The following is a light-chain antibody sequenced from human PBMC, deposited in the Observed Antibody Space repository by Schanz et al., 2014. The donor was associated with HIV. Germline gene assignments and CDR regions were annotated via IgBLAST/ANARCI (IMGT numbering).Light chain of an antibody. J-gene: IGLJ2*01. V-gene: IGLV2-23*01. CDR3: CSYVGTTAVV. CDR1: NSDVGSFNL. CDR2: ETS. Sequence: QSALTQPASVSGSLGQSITISCTGTNSDVGSFNLVSWYQQHPGKAPKLMIYETSERPSGVSDRFSGSKSGSTASLTISGLQAEDEADYYCCSYVGTTAVVFGGGTKLTVL.